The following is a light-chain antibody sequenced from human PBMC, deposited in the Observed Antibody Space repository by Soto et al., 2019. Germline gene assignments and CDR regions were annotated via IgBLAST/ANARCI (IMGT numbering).Light chain of an antibody. Sequence: EVVLTQSPATLSLSPGESATLSCRASESVSRNIAWYQQSPGRAPRLLIYDVSKRATGIPPRFSGSGSGTEFTLTISSLQPEDFAVYYCQQYYNWPRTFGQGTKVDIK. J-gene: IGKJ1*01. CDR1: ESVSRN. CDR3: QQYYNWPRT. V-gene: IGKV3-11*01. CDR2: DVS.